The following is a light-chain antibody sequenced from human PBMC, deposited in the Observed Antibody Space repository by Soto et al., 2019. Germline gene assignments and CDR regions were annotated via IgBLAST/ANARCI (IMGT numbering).Light chain of an antibody. CDR3: QQLSNWPLT. CDR2: DAS. CDR1: QTISSH. J-gene: IGKJ4*01. Sequence: EIVLTQSPATLSLSPGERVTLSYRASQTISSHLAWYQQKPGQAPRLLMYDASNRATGIPARFSGSGSGIDFTLTISSLEPEDFAVYYCQQLSNWPLTFGGGTKVEIK. V-gene: IGKV3-11*01.